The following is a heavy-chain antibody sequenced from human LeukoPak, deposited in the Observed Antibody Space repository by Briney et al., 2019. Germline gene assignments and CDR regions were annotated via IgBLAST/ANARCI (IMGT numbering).Heavy chain of an antibody. CDR2: ISSSSSYI. CDR3: ASSWELLGFDY. Sequence: GGSLRLSCAASGFTFSSYSMNWVRQAPGKGLEWVSSISSSSSYIDYADSVKGRFTISRDNAKNSLYLQMNSLRAEDTAVYYCASSWELLGFDYWGQGTLVTVSS. J-gene: IGHJ4*02. CDR1: GFTFSSYS. V-gene: IGHV3-21*01. D-gene: IGHD1-26*01.